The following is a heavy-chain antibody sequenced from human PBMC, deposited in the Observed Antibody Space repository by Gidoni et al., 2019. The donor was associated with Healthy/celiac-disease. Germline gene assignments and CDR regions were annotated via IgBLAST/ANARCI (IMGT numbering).Heavy chain of an antibody. CDR3: ARDQQQLAPLGLDP. CDR1: GYTFTSYA. V-gene: IGHV1-3*01. D-gene: IGHD6-13*01. CDR2: INAGNGNT. Sequence: QVQLVQSGAEVKKPGASVKVSCKASGYTFTSYAMHWVRQAPGQRLEWMGWINAGNGNTKYSQKFQGRVTITRDTSASTAYMELSSLRSEDTAVYYCARDQQQLAPLGLDPWGQGTLVTVSS. J-gene: IGHJ5*02.